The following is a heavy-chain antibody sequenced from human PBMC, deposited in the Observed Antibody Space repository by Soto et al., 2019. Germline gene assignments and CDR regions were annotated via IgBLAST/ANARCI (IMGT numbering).Heavy chain of an antibody. CDR3: ASGKAWEVLLAY. J-gene: IGHJ4*02. Sequence: SETQSLTCTVSGASINSGGYYWSCISQLPGKGLEWIGYIYFSGSTYYNPSLESRVTISRDTSQNQFSLQLSSVTAADTAVYYCASGKAWEVLLAYWGQGTLVTVSS. CDR2: IYFSGST. CDR1: GASINSGGYY. V-gene: IGHV4-31*03. D-gene: IGHD1-26*01.